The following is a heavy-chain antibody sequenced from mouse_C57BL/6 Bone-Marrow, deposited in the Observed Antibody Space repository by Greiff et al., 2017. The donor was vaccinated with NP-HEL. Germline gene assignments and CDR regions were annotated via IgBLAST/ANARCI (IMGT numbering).Heavy chain of an antibody. J-gene: IGHJ3*01. D-gene: IGHD4-1*01. Sequence: EVQLVESGGGLVQPGGSLKLSCAASGFTFSDYYMYWVRQTPEKRLEWVAYISNGGGSTYYPDTVKGRFTISRDNAKNTLYLQMSRLKSEDTAMYYCARILTGAYWGQGTLVTVSA. V-gene: IGHV5-12*01. CDR1: GFTFSDYY. CDR2: ISNGGGST. CDR3: ARILTGAY.